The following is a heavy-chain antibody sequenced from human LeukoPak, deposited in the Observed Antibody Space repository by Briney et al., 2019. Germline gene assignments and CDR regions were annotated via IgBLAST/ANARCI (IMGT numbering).Heavy chain of an antibody. CDR1: GFTFSNYW. J-gene: IGHJ4*02. D-gene: IGHD3-22*01. Sequence: GGALRLSCAASGFTFSNYWMHWVRQAPGKGLLWVSRINTDGRTTNYADSVKGRLTISRDNAKNTLSLQMNSLRAEDTAVYYCARSLLYYYDSSGPENWGQGTLVTVSS. V-gene: IGHV3-74*01. CDR2: INTDGRTT. CDR3: ARSLLYYYDSSGPEN.